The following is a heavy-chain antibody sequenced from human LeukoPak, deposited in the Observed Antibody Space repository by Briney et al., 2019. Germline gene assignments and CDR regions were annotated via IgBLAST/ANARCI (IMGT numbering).Heavy chain of an antibody. CDR1: GGSFSGYY. J-gene: IGHJ3*02. CDR2: INHSGST. D-gene: IGHD3-3*01. V-gene: IGHV4-34*01. CDR3: ARGLYRNYDFWSGYSARGPDAFDI. Sequence: SETLSLTCAVYGGSFSGYYWSLIRQPPGKGLEWIGEINHSGSTNYNPSLKSRVTISVDTSKNQFSLKLSSVTAADTAVYYCARGLYRNYDFWSGYSARGPDAFDIWGQGTMVTVSS.